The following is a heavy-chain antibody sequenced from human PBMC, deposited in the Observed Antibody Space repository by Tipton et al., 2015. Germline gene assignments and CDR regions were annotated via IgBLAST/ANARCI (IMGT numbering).Heavy chain of an antibody. Sequence: GSLRLSCAASGFTFSAFSMNWVRQAPGEGLEWVSFISSTSSYIYYADSVKGRLTTSRDNAKNSLYLQMNSLRAEDTAVYYCARGIMPEWEPFGGMYVWGQGTTVTVSS. CDR3: ARGIMPEWEPFGGMYV. D-gene: IGHD1-26*01. V-gene: IGHV3-21*01. CDR2: ISSTSSYI. J-gene: IGHJ6*02. CDR1: GFTFSAFS.